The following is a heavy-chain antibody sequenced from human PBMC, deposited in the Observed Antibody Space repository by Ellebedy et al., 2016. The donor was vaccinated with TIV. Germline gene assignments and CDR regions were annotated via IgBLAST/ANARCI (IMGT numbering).Heavy chain of an antibody. Sequence: AASVKVSCKASGYTFTSYAMNWVRQAPGQGLEWMGWINTSTGNPTYAQGFTGRFVFSLDTSVSTAYLQISSLKAEDTAVYYCARGAAAGFFWYFDLWGRGTLVTVSS. CDR1: GYTFTSYA. CDR3: ARGAAAGFFWYFDL. D-gene: IGHD6-13*01. V-gene: IGHV7-4-1*02. J-gene: IGHJ2*01. CDR2: INTSTGNP.